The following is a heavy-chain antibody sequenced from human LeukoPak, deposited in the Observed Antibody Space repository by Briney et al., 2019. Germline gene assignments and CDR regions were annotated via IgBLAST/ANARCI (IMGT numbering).Heavy chain of an antibody. V-gene: IGHV4-59*04. D-gene: IGHD3-10*01. CDR2: IYYSGST. J-gene: IGHJ4*02. CDR3: ARAQNYGSGVENHDY. CDR1: GGSISSYY. Sequence: SETLSLTCTVSGGSISSYYWSWIRQPPGKGLEWIGYIYYSGSTYYNPSLKSRVTISVDTSKNQFSLKLSSVTAADTAVYYCARAQNYGSGVENHDYWGQGTLVTVSS.